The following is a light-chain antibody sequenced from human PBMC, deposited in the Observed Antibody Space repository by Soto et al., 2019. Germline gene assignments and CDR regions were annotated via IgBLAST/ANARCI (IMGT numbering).Light chain of an antibody. CDR1: QSISSY. Sequence: DIQMTQSPSSLSASVGDRVTITCRASQSISSYLNWYQQKPGKAPKLLIYAASSLQSGVQSRFSGSGSGTDFTLTVSSLQPEDFATYYFRHSYSTPYTFGQGTKLEI. V-gene: IGKV1-39*01. CDR3: RHSYSTPYT. CDR2: AAS. J-gene: IGKJ2*01.